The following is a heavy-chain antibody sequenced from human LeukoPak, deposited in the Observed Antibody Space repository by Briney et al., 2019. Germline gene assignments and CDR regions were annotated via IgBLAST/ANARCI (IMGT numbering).Heavy chain of an antibody. J-gene: IGHJ4*02. CDR1: GFTFSSYA. CDR2: MSYDGSNK. V-gene: IGHV3-30*04. Sequence: GGSLRLSCAASGFTFSSYAMYWVRQAPGKGLEWVAVMSYDGSNKYYADSVKGRFTISRDNSKNTLYLQMNSLRAEDTAVCYCARGAWRWEMATSTFDYWGQGTLVTVSS. D-gene: IGHD5-24*01. CDR3: ARGAWRWEMATSTFDY.